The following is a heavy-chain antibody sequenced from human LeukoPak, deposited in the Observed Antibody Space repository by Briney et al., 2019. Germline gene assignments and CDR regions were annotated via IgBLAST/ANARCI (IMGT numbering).Heavy chain of an antibody. CDR1: GYTFAKYA. D-gene: IGHD6-13*01. J-gene: IGHJ5*02. V-gene: IGHV1-3*01. CDR3: ARDRGLYSSSWYVDWFDP. CDR2: INAGNGNT. Sequence: PAASVTVSCKASGYTFAKYAIHWVRQAPGQRLEWMGWINAGNGNTKYSQKFQGRVTITRDTSASTAYMELSSLRSEDTAVYYCARDRGLYSSSWYVDWFDPWGQGTLVTVSS.